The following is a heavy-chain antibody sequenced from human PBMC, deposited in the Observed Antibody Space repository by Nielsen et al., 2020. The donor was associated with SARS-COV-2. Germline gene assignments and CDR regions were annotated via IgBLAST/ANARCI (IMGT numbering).Heavy chain of an antibody. D-gene: IGHD6-13*01. V-gene: IGHV1-3*01. Sequence: WVRQAPGQRLEWMGWINGDKGNTKYSQKLQGRVTITADESTSTAYMELSSLRSEDTAVYYCAREGGIAAAGIIYYYMDVWGKGTTVTVSS. CDR3: AREGGIAAAGIIYYYMDV. J-gene: IGHJ6*03. CDR2: INGDKGNT.